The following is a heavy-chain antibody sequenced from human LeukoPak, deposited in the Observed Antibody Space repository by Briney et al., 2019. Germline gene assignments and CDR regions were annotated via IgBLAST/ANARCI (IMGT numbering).Heavy chain of an antibody. D-gene: IGHD6-6*01. CDR1: GGSISSYY. V-gene: IGHV4-59*12. Sequence: SETLSLTCIVSGGSISSYYWSWIWQPPGKGLEWIGNIYYRGSTNYNPSLKSRVTISVDTSKNQFSLKLSSVTAADTAVYYCARNSAYSSSSGVNYWGPGTLVTVSS. CDR3: ARNSAYSSSSGVNY. J-gene: IGHJ4*02. CDR2: IYYRGST.